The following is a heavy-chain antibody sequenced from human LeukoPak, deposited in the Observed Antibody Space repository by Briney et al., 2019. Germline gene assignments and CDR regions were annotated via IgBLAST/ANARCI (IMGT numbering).Heavy chain of an antibody. J-gene: IGHJ4*02. Sequence: GGSLRLSCAASGFTFSSYSMNWVRQAPGKGLEWVSSISSSSSYIYYADSVKGRFTISRDNAKNSLYLQMNSLRAGDTAVYYCARDTHSRYGGNENDYWGQGTLVTVSS. D-gene: IGHD4-23*01. CDR1: GFTFSSYS. CDR2: ISSSSSYI. CDR3: ARDTHSRYGGNENDY. V-gene: IGHV3-21*01.